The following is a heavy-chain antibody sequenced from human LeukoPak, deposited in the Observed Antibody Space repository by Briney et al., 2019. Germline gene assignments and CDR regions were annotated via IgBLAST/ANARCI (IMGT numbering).Heavy chain of an antibody. CDR1: GFTFRSYW. V-gene: IGHV3-74*01. J-gene: IGHJ3*02. D-gene: IGHD2-2*01. CDR2: INTDGGTT. Sequence: GGSLRLSCAASGFTFRSYWMHWVRQAPGKGLVWVSLINTDGGTTNYADSVKGRFTISRDNAKNTLDLQMNSLRAEDTAVYYCARMRYCSSTRCYYMEAFDIWGQGTMVTVPS. CDR3: ARMRYCSSTRCYYMEAFDI.